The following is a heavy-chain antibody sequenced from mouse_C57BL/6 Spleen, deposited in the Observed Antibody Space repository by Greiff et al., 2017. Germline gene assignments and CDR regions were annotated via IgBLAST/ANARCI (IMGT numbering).Heavy chain of an antibody. CDR2: IYPGSGST. J-gene: IGHJ4*01. Sequence: VQLQQPGAELVKPGASVKMSCKASGYTFTSYWITWVKQRPGQGLEWIGDIYPGSGSTNYNEKFKSKATLTVDTSSSTAYMQLSSLTSEDSAVYYGARGSYYDYDGDYYAMDYWGQGTSVTVSS. CDR1: GYTFTSYW. CDR3: ARGSYYDYDGDYYAMDY. D-gene: IGHD2-4*01. V-gene: IGHV1-55*01.